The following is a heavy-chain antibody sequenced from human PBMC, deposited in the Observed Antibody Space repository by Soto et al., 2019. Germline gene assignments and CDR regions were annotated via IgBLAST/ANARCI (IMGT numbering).Heavy chain of an antibody. V-gene: IGHV1-3*01. Sequence: ASVKVSCKASGYTFTNYDTHWVRQAPGQRLEWMGCINGGNGNPKYSQKFQDRVTITRDTSASTAYMELSSLRSEDTAVYFCARDRLSTLDYWGQGTLVTVSS. CDR1: GYTFTNYD. CDR2: INGGNGNP. J-gene: IGHJ4*02. CDR3: ARDRLSTLDY.